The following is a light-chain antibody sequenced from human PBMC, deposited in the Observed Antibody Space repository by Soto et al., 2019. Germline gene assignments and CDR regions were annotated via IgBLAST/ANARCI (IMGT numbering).Light chain of an antibody. J-gene: IGLJ2*01. CDR2: EGS. CDR1: SSDVGSYNL. Sequence: QSVLTQPASVTGSPGQSITISCTGTSSDVGSYNLVSWYQQHPGKAPKLMIYEGSKRPSGVSNRFSGSKSGNTASLTISGLQAEDGADYYCCSYAGSSILVFGGGTKLTAL. V-gene: IGLV2-23*01. CDR3: CSYAGSSILV.